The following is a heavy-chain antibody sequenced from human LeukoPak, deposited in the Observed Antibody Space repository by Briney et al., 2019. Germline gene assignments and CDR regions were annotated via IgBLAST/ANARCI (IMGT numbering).Heavy chain of an antibody. CDR2: ISYDGNNR. CDR3: ARDSLSRYYDSSGYLEVGYYFDY. D-gene: IGHD3-22*01. J-gene: IGHJ4*02. CDR1: GFTFRSYA. Sequence: GGSLRLSCAASGFTFRSYAMHWVRQAPGKGLEWVAVISYDGNNRYYADSVKGRFTISRDNSKNTLYLQMNSLRAEDTAVYYCARDSLSRYYDSSGYLEVGYYFDYWGQGTLVTVSS. V-gene: IGHV3-30*04.